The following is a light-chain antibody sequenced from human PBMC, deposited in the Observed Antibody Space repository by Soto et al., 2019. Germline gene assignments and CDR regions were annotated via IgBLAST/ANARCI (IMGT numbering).Light chain of an antibody. V-gene: IGLV2-14*01. CDR3: CSYTDSRTHI. CDR1: SSDVGGSNR. Sequence: QSVLTQPASVTGSPGQSITISCTGTSSDVGGSNRVSWYRHYPGTAPKLIIFEVSYRPSGISNRFSASKSGDTASLTISGLQADDEADYYCCSYTDSRTHIFGSGTKVTVL. CDR2: EVS. J-gene: IGLJ1*01.